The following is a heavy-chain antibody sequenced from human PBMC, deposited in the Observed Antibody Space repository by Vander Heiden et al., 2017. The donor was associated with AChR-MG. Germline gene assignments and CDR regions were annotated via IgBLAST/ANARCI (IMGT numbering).Heavy chain of an antibody. CDR2: ISSSSSTI. CDR1: GFTFSSYS. D-gene: IGHD3-10*01. J-gene: IGHJ6*02. CDR3: ARLITMVRGGYYYGMDV. V-gene: IGHV3-48*01. Sequence: EVQLVESGGGLVQPGGSLRLSCAASGFTFSSYSMNWVRQAPGKGLEWVSYISSSSSTIYYADSVKGRFTISRDNAKNSLYLQMNSLRAEDTAVYYCARLITMVRGGYYYGMDVWAKGPRSPSP.